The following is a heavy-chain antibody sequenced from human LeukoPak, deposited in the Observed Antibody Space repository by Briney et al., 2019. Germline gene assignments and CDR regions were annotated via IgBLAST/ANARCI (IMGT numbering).Heavy chain of an antibody. CDR1: GGSISTYY. D-gene: IGHD1-26*01. Sequence: SETLSLTCTVSGGSISTYYWSWIRQPPGKGLEWIAYIHYSGSTNYNPSLKCRVTISVDTSKKHLSLKLSSVTAADTAVYYCAKFGGSFAFLDYWGLGTLVTVSS. J-gene: IGHJ4*02. CDR3: AKFGGSFAFLDY. CDR2: IHYSGST. V-gene: IGHV4-59*01.